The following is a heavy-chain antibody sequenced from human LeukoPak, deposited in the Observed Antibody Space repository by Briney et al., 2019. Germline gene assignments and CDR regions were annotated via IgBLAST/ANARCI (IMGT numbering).Heavy chain of an antibody. CDR3: ARAGYSSSWLES. CDR1: GFTFSSHW. CDR2: INTDGSST. V-gene: IGHV3-74*03. D-gene: IGHD6-13*01. Sequence: GGSLRLSCAASGFTFSSHWMHWVRQAPGKGLVWVSRINTDGSSTTYADSVKGRFTTSRDNAKNTVYLQMNSLRAEDTAVYYCARAGYSSSWLESWGQGTLVTVSS. J-gene: IGHJ4*02.